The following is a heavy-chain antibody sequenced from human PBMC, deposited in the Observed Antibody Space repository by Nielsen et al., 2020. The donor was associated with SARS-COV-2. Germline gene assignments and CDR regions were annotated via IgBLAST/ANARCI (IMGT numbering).Heavy chain of an antibody. Sequence: SETLSLTCTVSGGSISSGGYYWSWIRQHPGKGLEWIGYIYYSGSTYYNPSLKSRVTISVDTSKNQFSLKLSSVTAADTAVYYCARGDSSGYYLLNYYYGMDVWGQGTTVTVSS. CDR3: ARGDSSGYYLLNYYYGMDV. J-gene: IGHJ6*02. V-gene: IGHV4-31*03. CDR2: IYYSGST. CDR1: GGSISSGGYY. D-gene: IGHD3-22*01.